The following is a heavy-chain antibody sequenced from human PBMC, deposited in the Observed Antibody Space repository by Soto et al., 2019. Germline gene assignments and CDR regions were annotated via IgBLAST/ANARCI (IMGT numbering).Heavy chain of an antibody. CDR2: ISNNGGST. V-gene: IGHV3-64*04. Sequence: PGGSLRLSCSASGFTFSTYAMHWVRQAPGKGLEYVSAISNNGGSTYYADSVKGRFTISRDNSRNTVYLQVNSLRIEDTAVYYCARRLTTTVTAMGYWGQGTPVTVSS. CDR1: GFTFSTYA. J-gene: IGHJ4*02. D-gene: IGHD2-21*02. CDR3: ARRLTTTVTAMGY.